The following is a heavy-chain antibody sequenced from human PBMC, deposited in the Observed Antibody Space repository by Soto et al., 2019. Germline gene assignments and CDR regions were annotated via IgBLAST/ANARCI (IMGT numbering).Heavy chain of an antibody. V-gene: IGHV3-23*01. CDR3: AKDRCSGGSCDSWDS. Sequence: EVQVLESGGGLVQPGGSLRLSCTASGFTFNRYAMSWVRQAPGKGLEWVIVISGSGEKIYYAESVKGRFTISRDNSKNRLNLQMNSLRVEDTAMYYCAKDRCSGGSCDSWDSWGQGTPVTVSS. CDR2: ISGSGEKI. D-gene: IGHD2-15*01. J-gene: IGHJ4*02. CDR1: GFTFNRYA.